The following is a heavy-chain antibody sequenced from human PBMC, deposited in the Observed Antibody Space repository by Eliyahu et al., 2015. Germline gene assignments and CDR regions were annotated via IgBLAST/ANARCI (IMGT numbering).Heavy chain of an antibody. CDR3: ARGRVDTAWARWGYFDY. Sequence: QVQLQQWGAGLLKPSETLSLTCAVYGGSFSGYYWSWIRQPPGKGLEWIGEINHSGSTHYNPSLKSRVTISVDTSKNQFSLKLSSVTAADTAVYYCARGRVDTAWARWGYFDYWGQGTLVTVSS. CDR1: GGSFSGYY. D-gene: IGHD5-18*01. V-gene: IGHV4-34*01. J-gene: IGHJ4*02. CDR2: INHSGST.